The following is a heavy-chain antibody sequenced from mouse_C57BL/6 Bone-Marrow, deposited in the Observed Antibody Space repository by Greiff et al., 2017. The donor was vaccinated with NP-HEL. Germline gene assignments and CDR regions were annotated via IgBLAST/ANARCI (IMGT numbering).Heavy chain of an antibody. V-gene: IGHV8-8*01. Sequence: QVTLKESGPGILQPSQTLSLTCSFSGFSLCTFGMGVGWIRQPSGKGLEWLAHIWWDDDKYYNPALKRRRTIPKDTSKNQVCLKIANVDTADTATYYCARLLITTVVPMDYWGQGTTVTVSS. CDR1: GFSLCTFGMG. J-gene: IGHJ4*01. D-gene: IGHD1-1*01. CDR3: ARLLITTVVPMDY. CDR2: IWWDDDK.